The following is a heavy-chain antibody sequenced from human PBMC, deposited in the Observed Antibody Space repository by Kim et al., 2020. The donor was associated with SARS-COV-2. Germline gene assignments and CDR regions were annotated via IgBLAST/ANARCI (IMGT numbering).Heavy chain of an antibody. D-gene: IGHD3-10*01. CDR2: IYPGDSDT. CDR1: GYSFTSYW. V-gene: IGHV5-51*01. J-gene: IGHJ6*03. Sequence: GESLKISCKGSGYSFTSYWIGWVRQMPGKGLEWMGIIYPGDSDTRYSPSFQGQVTISADKSISTAYLQWSSLKASDTAMYYCARHFPGYYYGSGSSYYYYYMDVWGTGTTVTVSS. CDR3: ARHFPGYYYGSGSSYYYYYMDV.